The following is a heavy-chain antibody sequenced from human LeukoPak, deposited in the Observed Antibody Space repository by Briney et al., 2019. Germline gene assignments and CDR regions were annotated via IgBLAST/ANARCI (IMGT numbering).Heavy chain of an antibody. D-gene: IGHD5-24*01. J-gene: IGHJ4*02. Sequence: SETLSLTCTVSSGSISSSTYYWGWIRQPPGKGLEWIGTIYYTGSTYYNPSLKSRVTMSVDTSKNQFSLKLTSVTAADTAVYYCARAVGTDGYNLWVYWGQGTLVTISS. CDR1: SGSISSSTYY. CDR2: IYYTGST. V-gene: IGHV4-39*07. CDR3: ARAVGTDGYNLWVY.